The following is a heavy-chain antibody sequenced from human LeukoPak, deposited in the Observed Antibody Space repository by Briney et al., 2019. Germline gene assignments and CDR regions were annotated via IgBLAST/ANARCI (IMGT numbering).Heavy chain of an antibody. CDR3: AREGTYGRIDY. Sequence: SQTLSLTFAISGDGVSSDSAAWNWFRQSPSRGLEWLGRTYYRSKWYNDYAVSVKSRITINPDTSKNQFSLQLNSVTPEDTAVYFCAREGTYGRIDYWGQGTLVTVSS. V-gene: IGHV6-1*01. CDR1: GDGVSSDSAA. D-gene: IGHD2-21*01. J-gene: IGHJ4*02. CDR2: TYYRSKWYN.